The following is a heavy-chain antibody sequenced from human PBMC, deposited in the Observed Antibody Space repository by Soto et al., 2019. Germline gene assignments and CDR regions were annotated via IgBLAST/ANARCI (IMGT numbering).Heavy chain of an antibody. CDR3: ARESIVGATNTFDY. V-gene: IGHV3-66*01. J-gene: IGHJ4*02. CDR1: GFTVSSNY. Sequence: GGSLRLSCAASGFTVSSNYMSWVRQAPGKGLEWVSIIYSGGSTYYADSVKGRFTISRDNSKNTLYLQMNSLRAEDTAVYYCARESIVGATNTFDYCGQGTLVTVSS. D-gene: IGHD1-26*01. CDR2: IYSGGST.